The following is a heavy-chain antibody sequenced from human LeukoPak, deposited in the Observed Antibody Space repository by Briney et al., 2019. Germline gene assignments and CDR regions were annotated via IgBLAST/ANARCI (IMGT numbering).Heavy chain of an antibody. D-gene: IGHD5-12*01. CDR2: VNSAGSDT. CDR1: GFTFSTYL. CDR3: VNSPYGGFGLY. V-gene: IGHV3-74*01. Sequence: GGSLRLSCAASGFTFSTYLMHWVRQAPGKGLMWVSRVNSAGSDTTYADSVKGRFTISRDNAKNTLYLQMNSLRAEDTAVYYCVNSPYGGFGLYWGQGTLVTVSS. J-gene: IGHJ4*02.